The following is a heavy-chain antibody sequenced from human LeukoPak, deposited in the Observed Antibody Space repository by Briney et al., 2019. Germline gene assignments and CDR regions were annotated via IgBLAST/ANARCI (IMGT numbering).Heavy chain of an antibody. Sequence: PSETLSLTCTVSGGSISSYYWSWIRQPAGKGLEWIGRMHSSGSTNYNPSIKSRVTMSLDPSKNQFSLKVDSVTAADTAMYYCAREAVHYGSGSHDYWGQGTLVAVSS. J-gene: IGHJ4*02. D-gene: IGHD3-10*01. CDR1: GGSISSYY. CDR3: AREAVHYGSGSHDY. V-gene: IGHV4-4*07. CDR2: MHSSGST.